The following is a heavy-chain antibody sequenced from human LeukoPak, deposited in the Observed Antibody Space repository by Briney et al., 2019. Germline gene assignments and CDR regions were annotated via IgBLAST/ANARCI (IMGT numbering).Heavy chain of an antibody. J-gene: IGHJ4*02. CDR1: GYTLTELS. CDR2: FDPEDGET. V-gene: IGHV1-24*01. CDR3: ARGRGGATVFDY. Sequence: ASVKVSCKVSGYTLTELSMHWVRQAPGKGLEWMGGFDPEDGETIYAQKFQGRVTITADESTSTAYMELSSLRSEDTAVYYCARGRGGATVFDYWGQGTLVTVSS. D-gene: IGHD1-26*01.